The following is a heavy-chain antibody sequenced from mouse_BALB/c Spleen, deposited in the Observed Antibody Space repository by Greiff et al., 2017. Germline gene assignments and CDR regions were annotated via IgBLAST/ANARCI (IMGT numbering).Heavy chain of an antibody. Sequence: EVQLQQSGAELVKPGASVKLSCTASGFNIKDTYMHWVKQRPEQGLEWIGRIDPANGNTKYDPKFQGKATITADTSSNTAYLQLSSLTSEDTAVYYCAKHGSSPWYFDVWGAGTTVTVSS. CDR2: IDPANGNT. J-gene: IGHJ1*01. CDR3: AKHGSSPWYFDV. V-gene: IGHV14-3*02. CDR1: GFNIKDTY. D-gene: IGHD1-1*01.